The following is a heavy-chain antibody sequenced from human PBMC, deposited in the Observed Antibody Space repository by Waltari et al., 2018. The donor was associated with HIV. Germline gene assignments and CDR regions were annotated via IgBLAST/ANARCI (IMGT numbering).Heavy chain of an antibody. CDR1: GFTFSSYV. CDR2: IWYDGSNK. D-gene: IGHD2-21*02. CDR3: AREDLLYCGGDCYPGDY. Sequence: QVQLVESGGGVVQPGRSLRLSCAASGFTFSSYVMHWVRQAPGKGLEWVAVIWYDGSNKYYADSVKGRFTISRDNSKNTLYLQMNSLRAEDTAVYYCAREDLLYCGGDCYPGDYWGQGTLVTVSS. J-gene: IGHJ4*02. V-gene: IGHV3-33*01.